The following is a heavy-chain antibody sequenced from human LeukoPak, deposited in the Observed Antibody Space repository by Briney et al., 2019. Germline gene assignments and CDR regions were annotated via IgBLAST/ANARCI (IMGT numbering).Heavy chain of an antibody. CDR3: AKDYDSSGLYYYMDV. D-gene: IGHD3-22*01. V-gene: IGHV3-43D*03. CDR1: GFTFDDYA. J-gene: IGHJ6*03. CDR2: ISWDGGST. Sequence: QPGGSLRLSCAASGFTFDDYAMHWVRQAPGKGLEWVSLISWDGGSTYYADSVKGRFTISRDNSKNSLYLQMNSLRAEDTALYYCAKDYDSSGLYYYMDVWGKGTTVTVSS.